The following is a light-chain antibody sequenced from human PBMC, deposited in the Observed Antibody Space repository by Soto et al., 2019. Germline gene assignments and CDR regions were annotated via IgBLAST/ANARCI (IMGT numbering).Light chain of an antibody. CDR1: QGISSW. V-gene: IGKV1-12*01. Sequence: DVQMTQSPSSVSASVGDRVTITCRASQGISSWLAWYQQKPGKAPKLLIYAASSLQSGVPSRFSGGGCEADFILTISRLQAEDFANYYCQEANSFPRTFGQGTKVEIK. CDR2: AAS. J-gene: IGKJ1*01. CDR3: QEANSFPRT.